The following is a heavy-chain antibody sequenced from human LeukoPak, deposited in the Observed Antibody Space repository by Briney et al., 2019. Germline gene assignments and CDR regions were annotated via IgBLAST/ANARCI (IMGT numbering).Heavy chain of an antibody. CDR1: GGSFSGYY. Sequence: SETLSLTCAVYGGSFSGYYWSWIRQPPGKGLEWIGEINHSGSTNYNPSLKSRVTISVDTSKNQFSLKLSSVTAADTAVYYCARLKLGYCSSTSCYQAHYYFDYWGQGTLVTVSS. V-gene: IGHV4-34*01. J-gene: IGHJ4*02. CDR3: ARLKLGYCSSTSCYQAHYYFDY. CDR2: INHSGST. D-gene: IGHD2-2*01.